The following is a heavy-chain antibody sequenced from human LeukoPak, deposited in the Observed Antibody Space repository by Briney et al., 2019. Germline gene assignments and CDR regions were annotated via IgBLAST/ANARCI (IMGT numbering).Heavy chain of an antibody. J-gene: IGHJ4*02. CDR2: LHDSGAST. CDR1: GFTLSNYA. CDR3: AKVMQDRSMNMHFDY. D-gene: IGHD5-18*01. V-gene: IGHV3-23*01. Sequence: GGSLRLSCAASGFTLSNYAMSWVRQAPGKGLEWVSALHDSGASTYYADSVKGRFTVSRDSSKNTLNLQMNSLRAEDTAVYYCAKVMQDRSMNMHFDYWGPGTQVTVSS.